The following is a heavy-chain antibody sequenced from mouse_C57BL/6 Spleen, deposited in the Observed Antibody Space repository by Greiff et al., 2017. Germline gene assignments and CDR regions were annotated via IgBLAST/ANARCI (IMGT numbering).Heavy chain of an antibody. CDR3: ASAYYGSSYGYYAMDY. V-gene: IGHV1-50*01. CDR2: IDPSDSYT. CDR1: GYTFTSYW. D-gene: IGHD1-1*01. J-gene: IGHJ4*01. Sequence: QVQLQQPGAELVKPGASVKLSCKASGYTFTSYWMQWVKQRPGQGLEWIGEIDPSDSYTNYNQKFKGKATLTVDKSSSTAYMQLSSLTSEDSAVYYCASAYYGSSYGYYAMDYWGQGTSVTVSS.